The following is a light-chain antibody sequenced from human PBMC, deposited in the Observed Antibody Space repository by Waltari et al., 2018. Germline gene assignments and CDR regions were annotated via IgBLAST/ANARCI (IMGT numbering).Light chain of an antibody. Sequence: QSVLTQPPSASGTPGQRVPISCSGGRSTIGTNSVNWFQQLPGTAPRLFIYFTDQRPSGVPGRFSGSKSGTSASLAISGLQSGDEADYYCASWDASLNGWVFGGGTKLTVL. CDR1: RSTIGTNS. J-gene: IGLJ3*02. CDR3: ASWDASLNGWV. V-gene: IGLV1-44*01. CDR2: FTD.